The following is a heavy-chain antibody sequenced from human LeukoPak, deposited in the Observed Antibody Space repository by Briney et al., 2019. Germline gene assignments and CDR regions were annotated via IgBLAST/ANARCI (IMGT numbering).Heavy chain of an antibody. CDR1: GYSFTSYW. V-gene: IGHV5-10-1*01. CDR2: IDPSDSYT. Sequence: GESLKISCKGSGYSFTSYWISWVRQMPGKGLEWMGRIDPSDSYTNYSPSFQGHVTISADKSISTAYLQWSSLKASDTAMYYCARQLEYCSGGSCYGLWGQGTLVTVSS. J-gene: IGHJ4*02. D-gene: IGHD2-15*01. CDR3: ARQLEYCSGGSCYGL.